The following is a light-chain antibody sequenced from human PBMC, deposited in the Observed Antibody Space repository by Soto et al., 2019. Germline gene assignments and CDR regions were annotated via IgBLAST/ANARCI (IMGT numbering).Light chain of an antibody. CDR3: LLSYSDAPVV. J-gene: IGLJ2*01. CDR1: AGTVTTGHY. Sequence: QAVVTQEPSLTVSPGGTVTLTCGSSAGTVTTGHYPYWFQQKPGQAPRTLIYDTSNKHSWTPARFSGSLLGGKAALTLSGAQPEDEAEYYCLLSYSDAPVVFGGGPKLTVL. V-gene: IGLV7-46*01. CDR2: DTS.